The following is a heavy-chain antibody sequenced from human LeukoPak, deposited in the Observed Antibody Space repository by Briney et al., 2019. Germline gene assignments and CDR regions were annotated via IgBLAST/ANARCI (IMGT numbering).Heavy chain of an antibody. CDR2: ISYDGSNK. CDR3: ARDNY. Sequence: PGKGLEWVAVISYDGSNKYYADSVKGRFTISRDNSKNTLYLQMNSLRAEDTAVYYCARDNYWGQGTLVTVSS. J-gene: IGHJ4*02. V-gene: IGHV3-30-3*01.